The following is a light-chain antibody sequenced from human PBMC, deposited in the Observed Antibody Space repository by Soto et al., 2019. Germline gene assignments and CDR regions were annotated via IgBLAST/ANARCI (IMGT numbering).Light chain of an antibody. V-gene: IGKV3-15*01. J-gene: IGKJ2*01. CDR1: QSVSSS. Sequence: EIVMTQSPATLSVSPGERATLTCRARQSVSSSLAWYQQKPGQAPRLLIYGASTRATGIPARFSGSRSGTEFTLTISSLQSEDFAVYYCQQYNNWPLYTFGQGTKVDI. CDR2: GAS. CDR3: QQYNNWPLYT.